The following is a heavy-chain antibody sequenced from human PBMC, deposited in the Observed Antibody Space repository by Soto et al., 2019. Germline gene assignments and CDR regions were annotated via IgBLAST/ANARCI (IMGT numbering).Heavy chain of an antibody. D-gene: IGHD3-9*01. CDR1: GFSLSTSGVG. J-gene: IGHJ4*02. CDR2: IYWDDSK. V-gene: IGHV2-5*02. Sequence: QITLKESGPTLVRPTQTLTLTCAFSGFSLSTSGVGVGWIRQPPGKALEWLAVIYWDDSKHYSPSLRSRLTXTXDTSKXXVVLTXXNMDPMDTGTYYCAHKGPEDWPLDYWGQGTLVTVSS. CDR3: AHKGPEDWPLDY.